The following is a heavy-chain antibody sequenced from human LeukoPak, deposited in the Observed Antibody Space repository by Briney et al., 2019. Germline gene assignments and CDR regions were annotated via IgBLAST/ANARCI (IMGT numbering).Heavy chain of an antibody. D-gene: IGHD2-2*01. V-gene: IGHV4-59*02. J-gene: IGHJ4*02. CDR2: IYNTGST. CDR1: DCSVSSYY. CDR3: ARAIVGRCTSRGCNHYFDS. Sequence: SETLCLTGRASDCSVSSYYWSWIRQPPGKGLEWIGYIYNTGSTNHYPSPNSRVTTTSDTTKNQFSLRLTSVTAADTAVYYCARAIVGRCTSRGCNHYFDSWGQGTLVTVSS.